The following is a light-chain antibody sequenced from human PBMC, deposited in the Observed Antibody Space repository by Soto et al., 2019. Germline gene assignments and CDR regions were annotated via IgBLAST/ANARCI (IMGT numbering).Light chain of an antibody. V-gene: IGKV1-5*01. CDR2: DAS. CDR3: QQYKSFWT. CDR1: QTISVS. J-gene: IGKJ1*01. Sequence: IQMTQSPSTLSASVGDTVTITCRASQTISVSLAWYQQKPGKAPRLLIYDASSLESWVPSRFSGSGSGTEFTLTISSLQSEDFATYYCQQYKSFWTFGQGTKVDIK.